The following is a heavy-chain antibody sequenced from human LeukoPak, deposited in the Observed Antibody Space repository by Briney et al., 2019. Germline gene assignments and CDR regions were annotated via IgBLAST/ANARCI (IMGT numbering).Heavy chain of an antibody. CDR1: GGSISSSSYY. D-gene: IGHD1-26*01. CDR3: ARHSGTYYADFDS. J-gene: IGHJ4*02. Sequence: PSETLSLTCTVSGGSISSSSYYWGWIRQPPGKGLEWIGYIYYSGSAYYNPSLRSRVTVSVDTSKNHFSLKLSSVTAADTAVYYCARHSGTYYADFDSWGQGTLVTVSS. V-gene: IGHV4-39*01. CDR2: IYYSGSA.